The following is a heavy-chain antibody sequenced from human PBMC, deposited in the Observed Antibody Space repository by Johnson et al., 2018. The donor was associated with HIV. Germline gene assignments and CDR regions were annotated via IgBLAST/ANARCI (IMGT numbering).Heavy chain of an antibody. D-gene: IGHD4-17*01. Sequence: VQLVESGGGLVQPGGSLRLSCAASGFTFSSYDMHWVRQATGKGLEWVSASGTAGDTYYPGSVKGRFTIPRDNAKNSLYLQMNSLRAEDTAFYYCAREVEATTVTTHGCNAFDIWGQGTMVTVSS. V-gene: IGHV3-13*01. CDR2: SGTAGDT. J-gene: IGHJ3*02. CDR3: AREVEATTVTTHGCNAFDI. CDR1: GFTFSSYD.